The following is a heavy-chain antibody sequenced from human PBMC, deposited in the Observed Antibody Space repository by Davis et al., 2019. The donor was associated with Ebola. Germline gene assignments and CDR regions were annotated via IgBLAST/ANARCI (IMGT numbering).Heavy chain of an antibody. J-gene: IGHJ4*02. V-gene: IGHV1-24*01. D-gene: IGHD6-19*01. CDR2: FDPEDGET. Sequence: ASVKVSCKVSGYTLTELSMHWVRQAPGKGLEWMGGFDPEDGETIYAQKFQGRVTMTEDTSTDTAYMELSSLRSEDTALYYCATAGGGMYSSGWYPYDYWGQGTLVTVSS. CDR1: GYTLTELS. CDR3: ATAGGGMYSSGWYPYDY.